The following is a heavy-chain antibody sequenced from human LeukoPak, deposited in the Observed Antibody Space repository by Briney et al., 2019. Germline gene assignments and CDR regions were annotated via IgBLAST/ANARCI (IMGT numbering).Heavy chain of an antibody. CDR1: GFTFSSYW. D-gene: IGHD3-22*01. CDR2: IKQDGSEK. Sequence: GGSLRLSCAASGFTFSSYWMSWVRQAPGRGLEWVANIKQDGSEKYYVDSVKGRFTISRDNAKNSLYLQMNSLRAEDTAVYYCATEDYYDSSGYYFDYWGQGTLVTVSS. CDR3: ATEDYYDSSGYYFDY. J-gene: IGHJ4*02. V-gene: IGHV3-7*01.